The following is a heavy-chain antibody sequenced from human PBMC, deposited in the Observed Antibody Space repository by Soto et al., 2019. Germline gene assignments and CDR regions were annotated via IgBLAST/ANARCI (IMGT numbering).Heavy chain of an antibody. CDR3: ARVPNDFWSGYDLDY. D-gene: IGHD3-3*01. J-gene: IGHJ4*02. CDR1: GFTFSSYS. Sequence: GGSLRLSCAASGFTFSSYSMNWVRQAPGRGLEWVSYISSSSSTIYYADSVKGRFTISRDNAKNSLYLQMNSLRDEDTALYYCARVPNDFWSGYDLDYWGQGTLVTVS. V-gene: IGHV3-48*02. CDR2: ISSSSSTI.